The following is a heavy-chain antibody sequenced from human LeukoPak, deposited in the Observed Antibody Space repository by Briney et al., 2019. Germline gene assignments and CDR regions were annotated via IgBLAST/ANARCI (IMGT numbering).Heavy chain of an antibody. D-gene: IGHD4-23*01. J-gene: IGHJ4*02. CDR2: ISGSGGST. CDR3: ARRGTETTVVTYFDY. V-gene: IGHV3-23*01. Sequence: PGGSLRLSCAASGFTFSSYAMSWVRQAPGKGLEWVSAISGSGGSTYYADSVKGRFTISRDNSKNTLYLQMNSLRSEDTAVYYCARRGTETTVVTYFDYWGQGTLVTVSS. CDR1: GFTFSSYA.